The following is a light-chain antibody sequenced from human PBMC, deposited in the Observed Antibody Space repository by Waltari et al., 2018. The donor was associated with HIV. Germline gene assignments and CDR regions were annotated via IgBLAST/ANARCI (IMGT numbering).Light chain of an antibody. J-gene: IGLJ3*02. CDR2: QDS. Sequence: SYELTQPPSVSVSPGQTASITCPGDNLGDEYAGGDQQKPGQSPVLVIYQDSKRPSGIPERFSGSNSGNTATLTISGTQAMDEADYYCQAWDSSSWVFGGGTKLTVL. CDR3: QAWDSSSWV. V-gene: IGLV3-1*01. CDR1: NLGDEY.